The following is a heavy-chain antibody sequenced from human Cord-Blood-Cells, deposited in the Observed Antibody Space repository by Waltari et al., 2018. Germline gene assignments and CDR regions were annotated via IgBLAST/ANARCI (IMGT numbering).Heavy chain of an antibody. J-gene: IGHJ3*02. Sequence: QVQLVQSGAEVKKPGASVKVSCKASGYTFTSYAMHWVRQAPGQRLEWMGWINAGNGNTKYSQKFQGRVTITRDTSASTAYMELSGLRSEDTAVYYCARDLAGESAFDIWGQGTMVTVSS. CDR3: ARDLAGESAFDI. CDR1: GYTFTSYA. V-gene: IGHV1-3*01. D-gene: IGHD6-19*01. CDR2: INAGNGNT.